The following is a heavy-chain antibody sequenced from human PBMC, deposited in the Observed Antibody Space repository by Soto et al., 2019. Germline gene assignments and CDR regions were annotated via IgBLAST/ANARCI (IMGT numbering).Heavy chain of an antibody. Sequence: SETLSLTCTVSGGSISSGGYYWSWIRQHPGKGLEWIGYIYYSGSTYYNPSLKSRVTISVDTSKNQISLKLSSVTAADTAVYYSARGTGTTYYYYYLDVWCKGTAVTVSS. CDR3: ARGTGTTYYYYYLDV. V-gene: IGHV4-31*03. J-gene: IGHJ6*03. CDR2: IYYSGST. CDR1: GGSISSGGYY. D-gene: IGHD1-7*01.